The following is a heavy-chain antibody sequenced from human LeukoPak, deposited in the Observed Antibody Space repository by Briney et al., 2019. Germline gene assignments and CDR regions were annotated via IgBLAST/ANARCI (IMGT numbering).Heavy chain of an antibody. CDR1: GFTFSSYV. CDR2: ISGGGGST. D-gene: IGHD4-17*01. CDR3: AKLYQGYGDENFDY. V-gene: IGHV3-23*01. Sequence: GGSLRLSCAASGFTFSSYVMNWVRQAPGKGLEWVSAISGGGGSTYYADSVKGRFTFSRDNSKNTLYLQMNSLRAEDTAVYYCAKLYQGYGDENFDYWGQGTLVTGSS. J-gene: IGHJ4*02.